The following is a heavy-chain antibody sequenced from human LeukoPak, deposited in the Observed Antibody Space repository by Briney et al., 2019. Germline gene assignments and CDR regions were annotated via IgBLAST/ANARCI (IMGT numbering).Heavy chain of an antibody. CDR2: VYFDGGT. D-gene: IGHD3-16*01. CDR3: ARDHYYDGRGRFDP. CDR1: GGSVTSGTYH. J-gene: IGHJ5*02. V-gene: IGHV4-39*07. Sequence: SETLSLTCSVSGGSVTSGTYHWGWIRPPPGKGLEWIGSVYFDGGTHYKPSLQSRVTISVDTSKNQFSLRLSSVTAADTALYYCARDHYYDGRGRFDPWGQGTLVTVSS.